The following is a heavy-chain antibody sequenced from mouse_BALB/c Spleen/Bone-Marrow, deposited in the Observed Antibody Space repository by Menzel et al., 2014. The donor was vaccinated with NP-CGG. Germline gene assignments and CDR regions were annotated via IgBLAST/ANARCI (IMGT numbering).Heavy chain of an antibody. CDR2: IDPANGNT. V-gene: IGHV14-3*02. Sequence: DVKLQESGAELVKPGASVKLSCTASGFNIKDTYMHWVKQRPEQGLEWIGRIDPANGNTKYDPKFQGKATITADTSSNTAYLQLSSLTSEDTAVYYCARYHYGFYFDYWGQGTLSQSPQ. CDR3: ARYHYGFYFDY. J-gene: IGHJ2*01. D-gene: IGHD1-1*01. CDR1: GFNIKDTY.